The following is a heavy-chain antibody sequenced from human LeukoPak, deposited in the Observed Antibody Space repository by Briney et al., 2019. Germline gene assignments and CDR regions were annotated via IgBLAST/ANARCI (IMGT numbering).Heavy chain of an antibody. V-gene: IGHV4-59*08. Sequence: PSETLSLTCTVPGGSISSYYWSWIRQPPGKGLEWIGYIYYSGSTNYNPSLKSRVTISVDTSKNQFSLKLSSVTAADTAVYYCARLLTYSLDAFDIWGQGTMVTVSS. D-gene: IGHD4-11*01. CDR3: ARLLTYSLDAFDI. CDR2: IYYSGST. J-gene: IGHJ3*02. CDR1: GGSISSYY.